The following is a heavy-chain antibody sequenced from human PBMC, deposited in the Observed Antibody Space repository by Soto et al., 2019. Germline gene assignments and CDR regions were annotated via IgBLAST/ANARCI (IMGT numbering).Heavy chain of an antibody. J-gene: IGHJ3*02. CDR1: GYIFSNYY. CDR2: FNPSGDAT. Sequence: QVQLVQSGAEVKKPGTSVKVSCKASGYIFSNYYMHWVRQAPGQGLEWMGVFNPSGDATHYVQSFQGRVSVTRDTSTSTVYMELSTLTSEDTAVYYCARRGMSKIGFDTWGQGTMVTVSS. CDR3: ARRGMSKIGFDT. D-gene: IGHD3-10*01. V-gene: IGHV1-46*01.